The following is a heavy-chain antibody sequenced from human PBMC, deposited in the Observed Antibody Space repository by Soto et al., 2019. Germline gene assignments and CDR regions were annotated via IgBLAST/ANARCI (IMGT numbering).Heavy chain of an antibody. J-gene: IGHJ6*03. CDR3: AREGWDIRPYYTDV. Sequence: QVQLVQSGAEVKKPGASVKVSCKASGYTFTSYAMHWVRQAPGQRLEWMGWINAGNGNTKYSQKFQGRVTITWDTSASTAYMELSILRSEDTAVYYCAREGWDIRPYYTDVWGKGTTVTVSS. CDR2: INAGNGNT. CDR1: GYTFTSYA. V-gene: IGHV1-3*01. D-gene: IGHD5-12*01.